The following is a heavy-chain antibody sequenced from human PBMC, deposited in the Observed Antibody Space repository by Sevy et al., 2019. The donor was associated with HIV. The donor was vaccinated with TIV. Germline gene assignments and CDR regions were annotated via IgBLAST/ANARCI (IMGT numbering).Heavy chain of an antibody. D-gene: IGHD3-22*01. Sequence: GESLKISCKGSGYSFTSYWIGWVRQMPGKGLEWMGIIYPGDSDTRYSQSFQGQVTISADKSISTAYLQWSSLKASDTAMYYCARRADYYDSSVAFDIWGQGTMVTVSS. V-gene: IGHV5-51*01. CDR3: ARRADYYDSSVAFDI. CDR1: GYSFTSYW. J-gene: IGHJ3*02. CDR2: IYPGDSDT.